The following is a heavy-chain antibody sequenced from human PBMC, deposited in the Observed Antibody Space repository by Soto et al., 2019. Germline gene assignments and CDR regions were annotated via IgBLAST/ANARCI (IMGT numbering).Heavy chain of an antibody. D-gene: IGHD6-13*01. J-gene: IGHJ5*02. V-gene: IGHV3-48*01. CDR2: ISSSSSTI. CDR1: GFTFSSYS. CDR3: ARHPERIAEIGWFDP. Sequence: GGSLRLSCAASGFTFSSYSMNWVRQAPGKGLEWVSYISSSSSTIYYADSVKGRFTISRDNAKNSLYLQMNSLRAEDTAVYYCARHPERIAEIGWFDPWGKGTLATVSS.